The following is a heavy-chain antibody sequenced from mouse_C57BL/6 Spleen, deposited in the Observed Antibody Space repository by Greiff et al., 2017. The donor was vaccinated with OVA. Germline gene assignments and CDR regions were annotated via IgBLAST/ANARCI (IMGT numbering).Heavy chain of an antibody. Sequence: VQLQESGPELVKPGASVKLSCKASGYTFTSYDINWVKQRPGQGLEWIGWIYPRDGSTKYNEKFKGKATLTVDTSSSTAYMELHSLTSEDSAVYFCYYGSSYWYFDVWGTGTTVTVSS. CDR1: GYTFTSYD. D-gene: IGHD1-1*01. V-gene: IGHV1-85*01. CDR3: YYGSSYWYFDV. CDR2: IYPRDGST. J-gene: IGHJ1*03.